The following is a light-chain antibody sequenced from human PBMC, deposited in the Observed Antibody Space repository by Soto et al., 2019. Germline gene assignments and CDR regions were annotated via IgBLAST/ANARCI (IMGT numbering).Light chain of an antibody. CDR3: MQALQTPWT. J-gene: IGKJ1*01. Sequence: DIVMTQSPLSLPVTPGEPASISCRSSQSLLQSNGYNYLDWYLQKPGQSPQVLIYLGSNRASGVHDRFSGSGSGTDFTLKISRVEAEDVGVYYCMQALQTPWTFGQGTKVEIK. CDR2: LGS. V-gene: IGKV2-28*01. CDR1: QSLLQSNGYNY.